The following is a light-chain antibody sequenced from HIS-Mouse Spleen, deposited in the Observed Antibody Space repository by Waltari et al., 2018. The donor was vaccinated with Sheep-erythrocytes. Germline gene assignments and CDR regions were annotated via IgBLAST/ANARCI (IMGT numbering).Light chain of an antibody. Sequence: SYELTQPPSVSVSPGQTASITCSGDKLGDKYACWYQQKPGQSPVLVIYQDSKRPSGIPGRFSGSNSGNPATLTIRGTQAMDEADYYCQAWDSSTGVFGGGTKLTVL. CDR3: QAWDSSTGV. V-gene: IGLV3-1*01. J-gene: IGLJ2*01. CDR2: QDS. CDR1: KLGDKY.